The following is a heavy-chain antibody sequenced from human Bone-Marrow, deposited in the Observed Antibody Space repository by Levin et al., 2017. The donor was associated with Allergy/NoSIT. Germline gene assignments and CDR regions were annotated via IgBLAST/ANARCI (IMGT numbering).Heavy chain of an antibody. CDR2: VYHSGST. D-gene: IGHD3-10*01. Sequence: KSSETLSLTCTVSGGSISAYYWSWVRLPPGKGLEWVGHVYHSGSTNYNPSLKSRVTISADVSSNQFSLELRSVTAADTAIYYCATTMVRGDKFDYWGQGTLVTVSS. CDR1: GGSISAYY. V-gene: IGHV4-59*01. CDR3: ATTMVRGDKFDY. J-gene: IGHJ4*02.